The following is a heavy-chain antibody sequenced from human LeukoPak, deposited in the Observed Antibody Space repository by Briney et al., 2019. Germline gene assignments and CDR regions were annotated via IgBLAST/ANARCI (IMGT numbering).Heavy chain of an antibody. V-gene: IGHV3-30*01. J-gene: IGHJ4*02. CDR3: ARGSSGWYYFDH. D-gene: IGHD3-22*01. CDR1: GFTFSSYA. CDR2: ISYDGSNK. Sequence: GGSLRLSCAASGFTFSSYAMHWVRQAPGKGLEWVAVISYDGSNKYYADSVKGRFTISRDNSKNTLYLQMNSLRAEDTAVYYCARGSSGWYYFDHWGQGTLVTVSS.